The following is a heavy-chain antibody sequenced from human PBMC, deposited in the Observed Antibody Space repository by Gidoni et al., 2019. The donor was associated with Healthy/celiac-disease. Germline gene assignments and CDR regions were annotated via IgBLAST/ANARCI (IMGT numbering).Heavy chain of an antibody. CDR1: GFTVSSNY. V-gene: IGHV3-53*01. CDR3: ARGQKGYYYDSSGYYFY. Sequence: DVQLVESGGRLIQPGGSLRLSCAASGFTVSSNYMRWVRQAPGKWLEWVSVIYSGGSTYYAHSVKGRFTNSRDNSKNTLYLQMNSLRAEDTAVYYCARGQKGYYYDSSGYYFYWGQGTLVTVS. J-gene: IGHJ4*02. CDR2: IYSGGST. D-gene: IGHD3-22*01.